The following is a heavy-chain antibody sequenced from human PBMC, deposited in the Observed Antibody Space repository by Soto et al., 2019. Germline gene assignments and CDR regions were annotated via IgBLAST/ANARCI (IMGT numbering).Heavy chain of an antibody. CDR3: AKDTAPSWELLDTPFFDY. Sequence: GSLRLSCAASGFTFSSYGMHWVRQAPGKGLEWVAVISYDGSNKYYADSVKGRFTISRDNSKNTLYLQMNSLRAEDTAVYYCAKDTAPSWELLDTPFFDYWGQGTLVTVSS. J-gene: IGHJ4*02. V-gene: IGHV3-30*18. CDR2: ISYDGSNK. CDR1: GFTFSSYG. D-gene: IGHD1-26*01.